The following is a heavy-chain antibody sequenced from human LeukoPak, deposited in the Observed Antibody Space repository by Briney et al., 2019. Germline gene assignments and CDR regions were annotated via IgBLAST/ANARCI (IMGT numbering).Heavy chain of an antibody. Sequence: ASVKVSCTASGYTFTGYYMHWVRQAPGQGLEWMGWINPNSGGTNYAQKFQGRVTMTRDTSISTAYMELSRMRSDDTAVYYCARGAWFGELNDTFDYWGQGTLVTVSS. CDR3: ARGAWFGELNDTFDY. D-gene: IGHD3-10*01. CDR1: GYTFTGYY. CDR2: INPNSGGT. V-gene: IGHV1-2*02. J-gene: IGHJ4*02.